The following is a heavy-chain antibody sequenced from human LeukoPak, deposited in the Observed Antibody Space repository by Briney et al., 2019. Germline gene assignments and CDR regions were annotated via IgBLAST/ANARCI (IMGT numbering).Heavy chain of an antibody. D-gene: IGHD5-18*01. CDR1: GFTFDDYA. Sequence: GGSLRLSCAASGFTFDDYAMHWVRQAPGKGLEWVSGISWNSGSIGYADSVKGRFTISRDNAKNSLYLQMNSLRAEDTALYYCAKGRGYSYGTLGYYFDYWGQGTLVTVSS. CDR3: AKGRGYSYGTLGYYFDY. V-gene: IGHV3-9*01. J-gene: IGHJ4*02. CDR2: ISWNSGSI.